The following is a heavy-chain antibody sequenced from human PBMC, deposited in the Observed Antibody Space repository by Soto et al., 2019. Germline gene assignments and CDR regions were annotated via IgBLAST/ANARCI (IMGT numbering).Heavy chain of an antibody. CDR3: ARGVADVLRFLEWYALDY. D-gene: IGHD3-3*01. Sequence: PSETLSVTCTVSDGTISSYYWGWIRKPPGKGLEWIGYIFYTGSADYNPSLKSRVTISVDTSKNQFSLKLSSVTAADTAMYYCARGVADVLRFLEWYALDYWGQGTLVTVSS. CDR1: DGTISSYY. V-gene: IGHV4-59*01. CDR2: IFYTGSA. J-gene: IGHJ4*02.